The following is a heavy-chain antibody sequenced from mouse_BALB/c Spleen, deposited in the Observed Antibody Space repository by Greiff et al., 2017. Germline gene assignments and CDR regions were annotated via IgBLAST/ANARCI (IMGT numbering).Heavy chain of an antibody. CDR1: GYTFTDYY. Sequence: QVQLQQSGPELVKPGASVKISCKASGYTFTDYYINWVKQKPGQGLEWIGWIYPGSGNTKYNEKFKGKATLTVDTSSSTAYMQLSSLTSEDTAVYFCARSNYGSSTGAYYFDYWGQGTTLTVSS. J-gene: IGHJ2*01. D-gene: IGHD1-1*01. V-gene: IGHV1-84*02. CDR3: ARSNYGSSTGAYYFDY. CDR2: IYPGSGNT.